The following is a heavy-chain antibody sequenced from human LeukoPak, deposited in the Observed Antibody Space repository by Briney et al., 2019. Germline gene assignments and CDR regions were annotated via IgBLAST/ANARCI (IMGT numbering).Heavy chain of an antibody. J-gene: IGHJ4*02. D-gene: IGHD1-1*01. CDR3: ASLLENFDY. CDR2: IYYSGST. V-gene: IGHV4-39*01. CDR1: GGSISSSSYY. Sequence: PSETLSLTCTVSGGSISSSSYYWGWIRQPPGKGLEWIESIYYSGSTYYNPSLKSRVTISVDTSKNQFSLKLSSVTAADTAVYYCASLLENFDYWGQGTLVTVSS.